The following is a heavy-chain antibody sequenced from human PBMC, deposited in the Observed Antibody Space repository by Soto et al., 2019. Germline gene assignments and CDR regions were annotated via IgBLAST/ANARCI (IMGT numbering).Heavy chain of an antibody. CDR2: MNPNSGNT. D-gene: IGHD2-2*01. V-gene: IGHV1-8*01. CDR3: ARVGDIVVVPAAGNWFYP. Sequence: QVQLVQSGAEVKKPGASVKVSCKASGYTFTSYDINWVRQATGQGLEWMGWMNPNSGNTGYAQKFQGRVTMTRNTSISTAYMELSSLRSEDTAVYYCARVGDIVVVPAAGNWFYPWGQGTLVTVSS. CDR1: GYTFTSYD. J-gene: IGHJ5*02.